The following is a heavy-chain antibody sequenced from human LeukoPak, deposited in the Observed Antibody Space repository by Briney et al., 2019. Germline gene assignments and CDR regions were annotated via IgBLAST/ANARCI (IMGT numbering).Heavy chain of an antibody. CDR1: GFTFSSYW. Sequence: QPGGSLRLSCVASGFTFSSYWMHWVRQAPGKGLVWVSRVNNDGSGTTYAASVEGRFTISRDNAKNTLYLQMISLRAEDTAVYYCSRGLVGNSHFDSWGQGTLVTVSS. CDR3: SRGLVGNSHFDS. CDR2: VNNDGSGT. V-gene: IGHV3-74*01. J-gene: IGHJ4*02. D-gene: IGHD4-23*01.